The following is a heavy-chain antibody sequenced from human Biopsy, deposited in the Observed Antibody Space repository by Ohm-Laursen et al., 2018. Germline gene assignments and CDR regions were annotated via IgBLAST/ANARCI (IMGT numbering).Heavy chain of an antibody. D-gene: IGHD4-11*01. CDR2: IYYSVMT. J-gene: IGHJ6*02. CDR1: GDSVTKYY. V-gene: IGHV4-59*02. Sequence: SETLSLTCAVSGDSVTKYYWSWIRQPPGKGLEWIGHIYYSVMTNYNPSLQSRVSISVDTSRNQVSLTRSSVTAADTAVYYCARDSGILNYGNFKYYHYYGMDVWGQGTKVAVSS. CDR3: ARDSGILNYGNFKYYHYYGMDV.